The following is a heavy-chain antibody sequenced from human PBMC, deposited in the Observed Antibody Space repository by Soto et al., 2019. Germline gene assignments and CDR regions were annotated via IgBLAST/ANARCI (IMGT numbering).Heavy chain of an antibody. CDR2: DYYGGST. D-gene: IGHD3-9*01. V-gene: IGHV4-39*01. CDR1: GGSISSSTYY. Sequence: LSLTCTVSGGSISSSTYYWGWIRQPPGKGLEWIGNDYYGGSTYYNPSLKSRVTISVDTSKSPFSLKLSSATAADTAVYYCARAVGLTGYYYFDCWGPGILVTVSS. J-gene: IGHJ4*02. CDR3: ARAVGLTGYYYFDC.